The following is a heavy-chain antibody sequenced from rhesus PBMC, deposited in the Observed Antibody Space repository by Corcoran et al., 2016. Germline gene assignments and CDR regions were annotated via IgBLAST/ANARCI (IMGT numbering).Heavy chain of an antibody. J-gene: IGHJ5-2*02. CDR2: IYWTDSK. D-gene: IGHD2-21*01. V-gene: IGHV2-95*01. CDR1: GSSISTSGTG. CDR3: ARVRWNTVLVVVAPLDV. Sequence: QVTLKESGPALVKPTQTLTLPCTFPGSSISTSGTGVAWLSQPPGKALEWLASIYWTDSKYYSTSLKSRLTISKDNSKNQVVLTMTNMEPVDTATYYCARVRWNTVLVVVAPLDVWGRGVLVTVSS.